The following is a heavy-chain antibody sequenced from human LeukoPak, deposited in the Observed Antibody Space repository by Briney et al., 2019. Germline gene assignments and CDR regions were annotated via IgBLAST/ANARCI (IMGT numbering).Heavy chain of an antibody. Sequence: GGSLRLSCAASGFTFSSYAMHWVRQAPGKGLEWVALISYDGNNKYYADSVKGRFTISRDNSKNTLYLQMNSLRVEDSAVYYCARARYCSSISCRDAFDIWGQGTMVTVSS. V-gene: IGHV3-30-3*01. CDR3: ARARYCSSISCRDAFDI. CDR1: GFTFSSYA. D-gene: IGHD2-2*01. CDR2: ISYDGNNK. J-gene: IGHJ3*02.